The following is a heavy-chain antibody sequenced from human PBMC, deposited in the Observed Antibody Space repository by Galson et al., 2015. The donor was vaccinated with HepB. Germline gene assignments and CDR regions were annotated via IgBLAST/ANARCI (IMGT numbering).Heavy chain of an antibody. CDR2: ISASATVT. CDR3: AKNLSSWGMDV. V-gene: IGHV3-23*01. D-gene: IGHD6-13*01. Sequence: SLRLSCAASGFTFSSYAMSWVRQAPGKGLEWVSAISASATVTYYRVSVRGRLTISRDNSKNTLYLQMNSVRVDDTAIYYCAKNLSSWGMDVWGQGTTVTVSS. J-gene: IGHJ6*02. CDR1: GFTFSSYA.